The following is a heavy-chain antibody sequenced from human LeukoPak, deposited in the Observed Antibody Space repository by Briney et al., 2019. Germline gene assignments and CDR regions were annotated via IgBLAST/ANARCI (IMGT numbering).Heavy chain of an antibody. V-gene: IGHV1-2*02. Sequence: ASVKVSCKASGYTFTSYDINWVRQAPGQGLEWMGWINPNSGGTNYAQKFQGRVTMTRDTSISTAYMELSSLRSGDTAVYYCARGYCSSTSCYTNYYYYYYMGVWGKGTTVTVSS. CDR3: ARGYCSSTSCYTNYYYYYYMGV. CDR1: GYTFTSYD. J-gene: IGHJ6*03. D-gene: IGHD2-2*02. CDR2: INPNSGGT.